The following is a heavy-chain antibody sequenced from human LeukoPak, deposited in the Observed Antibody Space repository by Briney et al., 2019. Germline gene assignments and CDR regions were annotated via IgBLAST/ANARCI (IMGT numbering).Heavy chain of an antibody. CDR2: ISGSGGST. CDR1: GFTFSSYA. V-gene: IGHV3-23*01. D-gene: IGHD2-21*02. Sequence: GGSLRLSCAASGFTFSSYAMSWVRQAPGKGLEWVSAISGSGGSTYYADSVKGRFTISRDNTKNTLYLQMNSLRAEDTAVYYCAKGKFLERIVVVTAIYTDYWGQGTLVTVSS. CDR3: AKGKFLERIVVVTAIYTDY. J-gene: IGHJ4*02.